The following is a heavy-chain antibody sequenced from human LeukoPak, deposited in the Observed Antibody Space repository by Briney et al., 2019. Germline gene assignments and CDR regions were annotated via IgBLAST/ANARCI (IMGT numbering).Heavy chain of an antibody. V-gene: IGHV4-61*01. D-gene: IGHD5-18*01. CDR1: GGSVSSASYY. J-gene: IGHJ4*02. CDR3: AREGSYGQEHDY. Sequence: SETLSLTCTVSGGSVSSASYYWSWIRQPPGKGLEWIGYIYYSGSTNYNPSLKSRVIISVDMSKNQFSLKLSSVTAADTAVYYCAREGSYGQEHDYWGQGTLVTVSS. CDR2: IYYSGST.